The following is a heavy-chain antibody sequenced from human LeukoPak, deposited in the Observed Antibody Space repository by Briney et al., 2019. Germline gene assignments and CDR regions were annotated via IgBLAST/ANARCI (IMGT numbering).Heavy chain of an antibody. CDR3: ATRAGIAAAGTLSY. CDR2: IIPIPGIA. Sequence: ASVKVSCKASGGTFSSYAISWVRQAPGQGLEWMGRIIPIPGIANYAQKFQGRVTITADKSTSTAYMELSSLRSEDTAVYYCATRAGIAAAGTLSYWGQGTLVTVSS. J-gene: IGHJ4*02. V-gene: IGHV1-69*04. D-gene: IGHD6-13*01. CDR1: GGTFSSYA.